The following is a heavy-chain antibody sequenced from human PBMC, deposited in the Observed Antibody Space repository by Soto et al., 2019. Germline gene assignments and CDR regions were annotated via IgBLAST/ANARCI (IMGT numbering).Heavy chain of an antibody. CDR2: VYDTGST. CDR3: VRQGIGALHGLVDV. Sequence: QVQLQQSGPGLVKPSETLSLTCTVSSGPSRSHNWGWIRQSPGRGLGWIGYVYDTGSTSYNPSLESRVTISADTSTNHISLTLSSVTAADTAVYYCVRQGIGALHGLVDVWGQGTTVSVSS. CDR1: SGPSRSHN. V-gene: IGHV4-59*08. J-gene: IGHJ6*02. D-gene: IGHD3-10*01.